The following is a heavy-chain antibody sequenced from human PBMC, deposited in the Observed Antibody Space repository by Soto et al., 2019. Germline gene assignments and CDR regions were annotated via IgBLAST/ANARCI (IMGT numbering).Heavy chain of an antibody. J-gene: IGHJ4*02. V-gene: IGHV1-18*01. CDR2: ISAHNGNT. CDR3: GRGRYGDY. D-gene: IGHD1-20*01. CDR1: GYTFTSYG. Sequence: QVHLVQSGAEVKKPGASVKVSCKGSGYTFTSYGITWVRQAPGQGLEWMGWISAHNGNTNYAQKFQGRITVTRDTSTRTAYMELRRLTSDDTAVYCWGRGRYGDYWGQGALVPVSS.